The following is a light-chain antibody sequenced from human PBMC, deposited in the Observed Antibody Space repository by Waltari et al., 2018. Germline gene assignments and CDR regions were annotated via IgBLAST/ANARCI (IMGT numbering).Light chain of an antibody. CDR2: VNSDGSH. CDR1: SGHSSNV. CDR3: QTGGHGTWL. J-gene: IGLJ3*02. V-gene: IGLV4-69*01. Sequence: QLVLTQSPSASASPGASVKLTRTLSSGHSSNVIACHQQKPEKGPRYLMKVNSDGSHSKGDKIPDRFSGSSSGAEHYLTISSLQSEDEADYYCQTGGHGTWLFGGGTKLTVL.